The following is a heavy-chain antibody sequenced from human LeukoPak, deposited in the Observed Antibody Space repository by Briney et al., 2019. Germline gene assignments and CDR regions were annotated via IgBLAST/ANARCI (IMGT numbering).Heavy chain of an antibody. V-gene: IGHV3-23*01. CDR2: ISSVGGTT. CDR3: AREGADNWFDP. CDR1: GFTFSNYA. J-gene: IGHJ5*02. D-gene: IGHD4/OR15-4a*01. Sequence: QSGGSLRLSCAASGFTFSNYAMSWVRQAPWKGLEWVSRISSVGGTTYYADSVKGRFTISRDNSKNTLYLQMNSLRAEDTAVYYCAREGADNWFDPWGQGTLVTVSS.